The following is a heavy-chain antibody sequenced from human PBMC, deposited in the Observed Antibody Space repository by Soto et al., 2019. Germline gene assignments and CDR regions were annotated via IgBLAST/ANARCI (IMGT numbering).Heavy chain of an antibody. D-gene: IGHD3-22*01. CDR2: VSYAGSKQ. J-gene: IGHJ4*02. CDR3: ARDRVYYYDNSGYYNFDY. CDR1: GFTFSNYA. Sequence: QVQLVESGGGVVQPGRSLRVSCAASGFTFSNYAMHWVRQAPGKGLEWVAVVSYAGSKQFYADSVEGRFTISRDSSKSTLYLHIDNLRDEDTALYYCARDRVYYYDNSGYYNFDYWGQGNLVTVSS. V-gene: IGHV3-30-3*01.